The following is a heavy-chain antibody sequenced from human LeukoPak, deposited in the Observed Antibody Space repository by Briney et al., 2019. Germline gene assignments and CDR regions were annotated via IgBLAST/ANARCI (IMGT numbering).Heavy chain of an antibody. CDR3: ARPGLAVAGYYYMDV. V-gene: IGHV5-51*01. CDR2: IYPGDSDT. Sequence: GESLKISCKGSGYSFTSYWIGWVRQMPGKGLEWMGIIYPGDSDTRYSPSFQGQVTISADESISTAYLQWSSLKASDTAMYYCARPGLAVAGYYYMDVWGKGTTVTVSS. J-gene: IGHJ6*03. CDR1: GYSFTSYW. D-gene: IGHD6-19*01.